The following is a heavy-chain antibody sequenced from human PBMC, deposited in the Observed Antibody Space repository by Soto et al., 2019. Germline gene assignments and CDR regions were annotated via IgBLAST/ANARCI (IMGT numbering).Heavy chain of an antibody. J-gene: IGHJ4*02. V-gene: IGHV1-69*13. Sequence: SVKVSCKASGGTFSSYAISWVRQAPGQGLEWMGGIIPIFGTANYAQKFQGRVTITADESTSTAYMELSSLRSEDTAVYYCARGVRYDYVWGSYRPSYYFDYWGQGTLVTVSS. CDR3: ARGVRYDYVWGSYRPSYYFDY. D-gene: IGHD3-16*02. CDR1: GGTFSSYA. CDR2: IIPIFGTA.